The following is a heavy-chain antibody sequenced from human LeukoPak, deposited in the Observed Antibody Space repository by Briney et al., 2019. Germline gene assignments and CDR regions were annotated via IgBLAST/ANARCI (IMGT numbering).Heavy chain of an antibody. D-gene: IGHD3-9*01. Sequence: ASVKVSCKASGYTSTGYYMHWVRQAPGQGLEWMGRINPNSGGTNYAQKFQGRVTMTRDTSISTAYMELSRLRSDDTAVYYCARGYLLRYFDWLFGAYWGQGTLVTVSS. J-gene: IGHJ4*02. CDR2: INPNSGGT. V-gene: IGHV1-2*06. CDR1: GYTSTGYY. CDR3: ARGYLLRYFDWLFGAY.